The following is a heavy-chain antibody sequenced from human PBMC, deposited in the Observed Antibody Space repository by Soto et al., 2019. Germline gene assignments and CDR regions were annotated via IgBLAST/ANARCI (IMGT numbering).Heavy chain of an antibody. Sequence: ASVKVSCKASGYTFTSYAISWVRQAPGQGLEWMGWISTYSGNTNYAQKLQGRVTMTTDTPTGTAYMDLRSLRSDDTAVYFCARATVTGTLDYWGQGALVTVSS. CDR3: ARATVTGTLDY. D-gene: IGHD6-19*01. CDR1: GYTFTSYA. V-gene: IGHV1-18*01. J-gene: IGHJ4*02. CDR2: ISTYSGNT.